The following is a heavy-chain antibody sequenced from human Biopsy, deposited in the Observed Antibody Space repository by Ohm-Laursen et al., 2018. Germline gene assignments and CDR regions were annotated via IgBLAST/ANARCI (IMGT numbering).Heavy chain of an antibody. CDR3: ASAGYNPDWNFDL. CDR1: GGSISSYY. J-gene: IGHJ2*01. V-gene: IGHV4-59*12. Sequence: GTLSLTCTVSGGSISSYYWTWIRQPPGMGLEWIGDVYYSGSTNRNPSLKSRVTILVDTSKKQFSLRLSSVTAADTAVYYCASAGYNPDWNFDLWGRGTRVTVSS. D-gene: IGHD5-24*01. CDR2: VYYSGST.